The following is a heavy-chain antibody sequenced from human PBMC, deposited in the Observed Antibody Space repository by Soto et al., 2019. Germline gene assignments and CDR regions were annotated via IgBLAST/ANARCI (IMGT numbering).Heavy chain of an antibody. CDR2: IIPLFGTT. J-gene: IGHJ5*02. V-gene: IGHV1-69*01. CDR1: VGTFSTYP. CDR3: ARGATHGSIWYFCFDP. Sequence: QVQLVQSGAEVRMPGSSVKVSCKASVGTFSTYPINWVRQAPGQGLEWMGGIIPLFGTTNYAQKFKGRVTITADESTSTDYMELSSLRAEDAAVYYCARGATHGSIWYFCFDPCGQGTLVTVSS. D-gene: IGHD6-13*01.